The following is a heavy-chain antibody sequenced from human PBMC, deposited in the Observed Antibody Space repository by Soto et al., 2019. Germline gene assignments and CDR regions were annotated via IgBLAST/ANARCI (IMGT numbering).Heavy chain of an antibody. Sequence: SETLSLTCTVSGGSISSSIYYWGWIRQPPGRGLEWIGYISYSGSTNYNPSLRSRVTISVDTSKNQFSLELSSVTAADTAVYSCARHPGYCSGSNCYGYYTMDVWGQGTTVTVPS. CDR1: GGSISSSIYY. CDR3: ARHPGYCSGSNCYGYYTMDV. J-gene: IGHJ6*02. V-gene: IGHV4-39*01. CDR2: ISYSGST. D-gene: IGHD2-2*01.